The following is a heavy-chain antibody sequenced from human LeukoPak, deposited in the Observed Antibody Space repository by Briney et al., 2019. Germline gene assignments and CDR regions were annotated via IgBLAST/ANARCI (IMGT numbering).Heavy chain of an antibody. J-gene: IGHJ3*02. Sequence: ASVKVSCKVSEYSLTELSMNWVRLAPGKGLEWMGGFDPEDVDTIYAQKFEGRVTMTEDTSTDTAYMELSSLRSEDTAVYYCASILLSKKRYYDFWTSAFDIWGQGTMVTVSA. V-gene: IGHV1-24*01. CDR2: FDPEDVDT. CDR3: ASILLSKKRYYDFWTSAFDI. D-gene: IGHD3-3*01. CDR1: EYSLTELS.